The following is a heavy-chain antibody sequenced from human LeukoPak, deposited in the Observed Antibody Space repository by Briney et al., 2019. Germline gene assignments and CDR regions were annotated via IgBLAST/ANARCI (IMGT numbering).Heavy chain of an antibody. Sequence: GGSLRLSCAASGFTFSSYSMNWVRQAPGKGLEWDSSISSSSSYIYYADSVQGRFTISRDNAKNSQYLQMNSLRAEDTAVYYCAREAYDILTGTTTPNWFDPWGQGTLVTVSS. J-gene: IGHJ5*02. CDR2: ISSSSSYI. V-gene: IGHV3-21*01. CDR3: AREAYDILTGTTTPNWFDP. CDR1: GFTFSSYS. D-gene: IGHD3-9*01.